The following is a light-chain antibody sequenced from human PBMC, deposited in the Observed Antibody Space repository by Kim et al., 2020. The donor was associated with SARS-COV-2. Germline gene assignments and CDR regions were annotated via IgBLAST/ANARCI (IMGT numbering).Light chain of an antibody. Sequence: SYELTQPPSVSVFPGQTATIACSGDELGDKYACWYQQKPGQSPVLVIYEGTERRSGFPERFSGSKSGTTATLTISGTQTLDEADYYCQAWDRRTVIFGGGTQLTVL. CDR3: QAWDRRTVI. J-gene: IGLJ2*01. CDR2: EGT. CDR1: ELGDKY. V-gene: IGLV3-1*01.